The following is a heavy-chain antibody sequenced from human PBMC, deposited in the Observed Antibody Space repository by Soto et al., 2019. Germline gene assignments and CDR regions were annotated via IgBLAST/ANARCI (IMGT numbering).Heavy chain of an antibody. CDR3: ARDGGSGWPDY. J-gene: IGHJ4*02. Sequence: SETLSLTCAVYGGSFSGYYWSWIRQPPGKGLEWIGEINHSGSTNYNPSLKSRVTISVDTSKNQFSLKLSSVTAADTAVYYCARDGGSGWPDYWGQGTLVTVSS. CDR1: GGSFSGYY. CDR2: INHSGST. D-gene: IGHD6-19*01. V-gene: IGHV4-34*01.